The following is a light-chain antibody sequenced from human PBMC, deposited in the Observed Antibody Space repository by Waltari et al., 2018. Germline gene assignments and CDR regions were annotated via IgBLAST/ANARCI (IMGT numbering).Light chain of an antibody. V-gene: IGKV2-29*02. CDR3: MQGLHLPRT. CDR1: QTLLHSDGQTY. J-gene: IGKJ1*01. CDR2: AVS. Sequence: DVVMTQTPLSLSVTPGQPASFSCKSSQTLLHSDGQTYLYWFLQKPGQSPQLLIYAVSSRLSGVSTKFSGSGSGTDFTLKISRVEAEDVGIYYCMQGLHLPRTFGQGTKVEMK.